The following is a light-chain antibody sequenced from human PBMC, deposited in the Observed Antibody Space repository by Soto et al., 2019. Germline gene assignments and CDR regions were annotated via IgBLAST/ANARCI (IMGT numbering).Light chain of an antibody. CDR2: LGS. J-gene: IGKJ5*01. CDR1: QSLLHSNGYNY. CDR3: MEALQTPVT. Sequence: DIVMTQSPLSLPVTPGEPASISCRSSQSLLHSNGYNYLDWYLQKPGQSPQLLIYLGSNRAAGVPDRLSGSGSGTGFTLKISRVEAEDVGVYYCMEALQTPVTFGQGTRLEIK. V-gene: IGKV2-28*01.